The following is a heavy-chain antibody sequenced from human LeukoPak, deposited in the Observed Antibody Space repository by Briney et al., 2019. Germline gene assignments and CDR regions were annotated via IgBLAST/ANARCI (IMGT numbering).Heavy chain of an antibody. CDR1: GYSISSGYY. D-gene: IGHD3-9*01. Sequence: ASGTLSLTCAVSGYSISSGYYWGWIRQPPGKGLEWIGTIYQTGNTYYHASLKSRVTISVDTSKNQFSLRLRSVTAADTAVYYCARTGDWLSTSRHFDYWGQGTLVTVSS. V-gene: IGHV4-38-2*01. CDR2: IYQTGNT. CDR3: ARTGDWLSTSRHFDY. J-gene: IGHJ4*02.